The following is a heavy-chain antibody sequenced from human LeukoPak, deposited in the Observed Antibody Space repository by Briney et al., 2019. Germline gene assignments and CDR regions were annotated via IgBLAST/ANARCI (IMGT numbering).Heavy chain of an antibody. CDR1: GFTFSSYE. CDR2: ISSSGSTI. D-gene: IGHD3-22*01. V-gene: IGHV3-48*03. CDR3: ARWDDYYDSSGSDAFDI. J-gene: IGHJ3*02. Sequence: HPGGSLRLSCAASGFTFSSYEMNWVRQAPGKGLEWVSYISSSGSTIYYADSVKGRFTISRDNAKNSLYLQMNSLRDEDTAVYYCARWDDYYDSSGSDAFDIWGQGTMVTVSS.